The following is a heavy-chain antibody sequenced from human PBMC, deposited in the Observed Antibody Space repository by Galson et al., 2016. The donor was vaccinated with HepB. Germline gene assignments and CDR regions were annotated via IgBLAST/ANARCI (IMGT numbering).Heavy chain of an antibody. D-gene: IGHD6-19*01. CDR3: ARVATAVRSGWKTLAPRFYYSGVDV. V-gene: IGHV6-1*01. Sequence: CAISGDSVSNSNVAWNWIRQSPSRGLEWLGGTYKRSKWHTDYSGSVKSRMPINTDTVRNQFSLQLQSVTPEDTAAYYCARVATAVRSGWKTLAPRFYYSGVDVWGHGTTVTVSS. CDR2: TYKRSKWHT. CDR1: GDSVSNSNVA. J-gene: IGHJ6*02.